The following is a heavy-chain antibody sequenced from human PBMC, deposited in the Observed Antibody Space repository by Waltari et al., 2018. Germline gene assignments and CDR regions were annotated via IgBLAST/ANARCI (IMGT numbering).Heavy chain of an antibody. V-gene: IGHV4-34*01. D-gene: IGHD2-15*01. Sequence: QVQLQQWGAGLLQPSETLSLTCAVYGRSFTGYYWGWVRQPPGKGLEWIGEINHAANTNYNPSLRSRVIMSVDTSKNQFSLKLTFVTAADTGVYYCVRLEDCSGPGGNCYSGDPFAMDVWGQGTTVTVSS. CDR2: INHAANT. CDR3: VRLEDCSGPGGNCYSGDPFAMDV. CDR1: GRSFTGYY. J-gene: IGHJ6*02.